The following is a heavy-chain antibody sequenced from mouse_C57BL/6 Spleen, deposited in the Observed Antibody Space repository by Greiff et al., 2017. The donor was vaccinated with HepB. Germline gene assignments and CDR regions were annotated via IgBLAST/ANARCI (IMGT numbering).Heavy chain of an antibody. J-gene: IGHJ1*03. CDR3: ARTYGSSWYFDV. CDR2: INYDGSST. Sequence: EVMLVESEGGLVQPGSSMKLSCTASGFTFSDYYMAWVRQVPEKGLEWVANINYDGSSTYYLDSLKSRFIISRDNAKNILYLQMSSLKSEDTATYYCARTYGSSWYFDVWGTGTTVTVSS. V-gene: IGHV5-16*01. D-gene: IGHD1-1*01. CDR1: GFTFSDYY.